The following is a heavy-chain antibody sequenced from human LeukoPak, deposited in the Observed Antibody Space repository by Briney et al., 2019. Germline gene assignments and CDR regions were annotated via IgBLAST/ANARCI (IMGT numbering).Heavy chain of an antibody. J-gene: IGHJ6*02. Sequence: SETLSLTCAVYGGSFSGYYWSWIRQPPGKGLEGIGEINHSGSTNYNPSLKSRVTISVDTSKNQFSLKLSSVTAADTAVYYCARVSWGVYGMDVWGQGTTVTVSS. CDR2: INHSGST. V-gene: IGHV4-34*01. CDR1: GGSFSGYY. CDR3: ARVSWGVYGMDV. D-gene: IGHD3-16*01.